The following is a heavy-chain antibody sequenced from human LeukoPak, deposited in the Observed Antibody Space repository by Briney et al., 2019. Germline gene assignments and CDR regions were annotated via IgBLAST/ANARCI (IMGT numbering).Heavy chain of an antibody. CDR2: INPNSGGT. CDR3: ARHSSSWYVFDY. D-gene: IGHD6-13*01. J-gene: IGHJ4*02. Sequence: ASVKVSCKASGYTFTGYYMHWVRQAPGQGLEWMGWINPNSGGTNYAQKFQGRVTMTRDTSISTAYMELSRLRSDDTAVYYCARHSSSWYVFDYWGQGTLVTVSS. CDR1: GYTFTGYY. V-gene: IGHV1-2*02.